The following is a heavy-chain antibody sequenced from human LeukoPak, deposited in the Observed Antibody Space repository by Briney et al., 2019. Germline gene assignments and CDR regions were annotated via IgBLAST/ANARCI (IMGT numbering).Heavy chain of an antibody. Sequence: SLRLSCAASGFTFDDYAMHWVRQAPGKGLEWVSGISWNCGSIGYADSVKGRFTISRDNAKNSLYLQMNSLRAEDTALYYCATLDVWGQGTTVTVSS. V-gene: IGHV3-9*01. J-gene: IGHJ6*02. CDR1: GFTFDDYA. CDR2: ISWNCGSI. CDR3: ATLDV.